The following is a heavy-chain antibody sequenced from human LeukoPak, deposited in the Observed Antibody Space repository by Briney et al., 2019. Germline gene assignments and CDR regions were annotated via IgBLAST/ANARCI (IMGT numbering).Heavy chain of an antibody. D-gene: IGHD2-2*01. J-gene: IGHJ4*02. CDR3: ARVRYCSSTSCYLALDY. CDR2: INHSGST. Sequence: SETLSLTCAVYGGSFSGYYWSWIRQPPGKGLEWIGEINHSGSTNYNPSLKSRVTISVDTSKNQFSLKLSSVTAADTAVYYCARVRYCSSTSCYLALDYWGQGTLVTVSS. CDR1: GGSFSGYY. V-gene: IGHV4-34*01.